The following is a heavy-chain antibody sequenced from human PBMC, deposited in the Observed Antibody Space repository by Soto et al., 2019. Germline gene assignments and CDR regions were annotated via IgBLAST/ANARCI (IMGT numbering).Heavy chain of an antibody. CDR3: ARAGYCTNGVCYTSPFDY. V-gene: IGHV1-18*01. D-gene: IGHD2-8*01. CDR2: ISAYNGNT. Sequence: QVKLVQSGAEVKKPGASVKVSCKASGYTFTSYGISWVRQAPGQGLERMGWISAYNGNTNYAQKLQGRVTMTTDTSTSTAYIELRSLRSDDKAVYYCARAGYCTNGVCYTSPFDYWGQGTLFTVSS. J-gene: IGHJ4*02. CDR1: GYTFTSYG.